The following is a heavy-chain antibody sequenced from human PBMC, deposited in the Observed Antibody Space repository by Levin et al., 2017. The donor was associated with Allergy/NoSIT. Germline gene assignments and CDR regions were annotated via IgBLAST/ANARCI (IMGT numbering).Heavy chain of an antibody. CDR3: VKQELETGRFDA. V-gene: IGHV1-2*02. CDR1: GYTFIGYY. J-gene: IGHJ5*02. Sequence: GASVKVSYKASGYTFIGYYMHWVRQAPGQGLEWMGWINPRSGGTKYAQKFQGRVTLTRNTSISTAYMEVSRLRSDDTAVYYCVKQELETGRFDAWGQGTLVIVSS. D-gene: IGHD1-1*01. CDR2: INPRSGGT.